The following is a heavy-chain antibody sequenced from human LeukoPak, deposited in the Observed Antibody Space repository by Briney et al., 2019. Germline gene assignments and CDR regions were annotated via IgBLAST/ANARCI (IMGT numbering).Heavy chain of an antibody. CDR3: ATDLGGREYYDSSGYGGFDY. V-gene: IGHV1-24*01. J-gene: IGHJ4*02. D-gene: IGHD3-22*01. Sequence: SVKVSCKVSGYTLTELSMHWVRQAPGKGLEWMGGFDPEDGETIYAQKFQGRVTMTEDTSTDTAYMELSSLRSEDTAVYYCATDLGGREYYDSSGYGGFDYWGQGTLVTVSS. CDR2: FDPEDGET. CDR1: GYTLTELS.